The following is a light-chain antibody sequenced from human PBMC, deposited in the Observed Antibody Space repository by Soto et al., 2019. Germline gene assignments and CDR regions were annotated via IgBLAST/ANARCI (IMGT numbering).Light chain of an antibody. V-gene: IGLV1-51*01. CDR3: GTWDSSLTNGRAV. J-gene: IGLJ3*02. Sequence: QSVLTQPPSVSAAPGQTVTVSCSGNSSNIGNSYVSWYQQFPGTAPRLLIYDDNKRPSGIRDRFSGSKSGTSATLAITGLQTGDEAVYYCGTWDSSLTNGRAVFGGGTKVIVL. CDR1: SSNIGNSY. CDR2: DDN.